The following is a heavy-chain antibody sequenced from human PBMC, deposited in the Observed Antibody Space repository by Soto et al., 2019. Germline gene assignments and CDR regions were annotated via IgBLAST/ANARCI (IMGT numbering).Heavy chain of an antibody. CDR2: IYSGGST. D-gene: IGHD3-22*01. Sequence: GGSLRLSCAASGFTVSSNYMRWVCQAPGKGLEWVSVIYSGGSTYYADSVKGRFTIARDNSKNTLYLQMNSLRAEDTAIYYCARDLNYYGSSGSSYFDYWGQGTMVTVSS. J-gene: IGHJ4*02. V-gene: IGHV3-53*01. CDR1: GFTVSSNY. CDR3: ARDLNYYGSSGSSYFDY.